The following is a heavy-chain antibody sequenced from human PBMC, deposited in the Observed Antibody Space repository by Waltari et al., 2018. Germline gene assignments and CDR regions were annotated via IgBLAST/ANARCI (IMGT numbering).Heavy chain of an antibody. J-gene: IGHJ1*01. D-gene: IGHD6-19*01. CDR2: IIPIFGTA. CDR1: GGTFSSYA. Sequence: QVQLVQSGAEVKKPGSSVKVSCKASGGTFSSYAISWVRQAPGQGLEWMGGIIPIFGTANYAQKFQGRVTITTDESTSTAYMELSSLRSEDTAVYYCARGKGSGWDQPPEYFQHWGQGTLVTVSS. V-gene: IGHV1-69*05. CDR3: ARGKGSGWDQPPEYFQH.